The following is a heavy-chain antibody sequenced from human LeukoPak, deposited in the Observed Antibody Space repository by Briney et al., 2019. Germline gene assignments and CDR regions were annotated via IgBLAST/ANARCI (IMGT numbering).Heavy chain of an antibody. D-gene: IGHD6-13*01. CDR2: ISWNSGSI. J-gene: IGHJ4*02. CDR3: AASGLGYYFDY. V-gene: IGHV3-9*01. Sequence: GRSLRLSCAASGFTFDDYAMHWVRQAPGKGLEWVSGISWNSGSIGYADSVKGRFTISRDNAKNSLYLQMNSLRAEDTAVYYCAASGLGYYFDYWGQGTLVTVSS. CDR1: GFTFDDYA.